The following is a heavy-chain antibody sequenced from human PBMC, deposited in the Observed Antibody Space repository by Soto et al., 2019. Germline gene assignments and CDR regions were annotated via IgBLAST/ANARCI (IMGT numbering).Heavy chain of an antibody. D-gene: IGHD5-12*01. CDR3: ARRGGYDDLDY. CDR2: IYYSGST. Sequence: SETLSLTCTVSGCSISSYYWSWIRQPPGKGLEWIGYIYYSGSTNYNPSLKSRVTISVDTSKNQFSLKLSSVTAADTAVYYCARRGGYDDLDYWGQGTLVTVSS. V-gene: IGHV4-59*08. CDR1: GCSISSYY. J-gene: IGHJ4*02.